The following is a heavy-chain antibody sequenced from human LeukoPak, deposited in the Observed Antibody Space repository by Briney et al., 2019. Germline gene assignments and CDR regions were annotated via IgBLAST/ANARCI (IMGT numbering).Heavy chain of an antibody. D-gene: IGHD3-3*01. CDR1: GFTFSSYE. J-gene: IGHJ6*02. CDR3: ARGGRLLEWLWYSMDF. V-gene: IGHV3-48*03. CDR2: ISSSGSTI. Sequence: GPLRLSCAASGFTFSSYEMNWVRQAPGKGMERVSYISSSGSTIYYADSVKGLFTISRDTAKNSLYLQMNSLRAEDTAVYYCARGGRLLEWLWYSMDFWGQGTTVTVSS.